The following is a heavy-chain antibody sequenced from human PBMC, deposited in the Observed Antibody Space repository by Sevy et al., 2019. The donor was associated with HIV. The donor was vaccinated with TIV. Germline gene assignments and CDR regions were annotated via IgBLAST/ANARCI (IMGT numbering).Heavy chain of an antibody. J-gene: IGHJ3*02. CDR1: GGSISSGAYS. CDR3: ARDGGTLTTPGAFDI. V-gene: IGHV4-30-2*01. Sequence: SETLSLTCAVSGGSISSGAYSWNWIRQPPGKGLEWIGHIYHSGNTYYNPSLKSRLTISVDRSKNLFSLNLSSMTAADTAVYYCARDGGTLTTPGAFDIWGQGTLVTVSS. CDR2: IYHSGNT. D-gene: IGHD4-17*01.